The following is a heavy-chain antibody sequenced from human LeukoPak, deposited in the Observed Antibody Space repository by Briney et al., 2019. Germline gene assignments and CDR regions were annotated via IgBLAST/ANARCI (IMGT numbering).Heavy chain of an antibody. CDR3: ARDRRGTRGSSLPVDY. D-gene: IGHD6-13*01. V-gene: IGHV1-18*01. CDR2: ISAYNGNT. J-gene: IGHJ4*02. Sequence: GASVKVSCKASGYTFTSYGISWVGQAPGQGLEWMGWISAYNGNTNYAQKLQGRVTMTTDTSTSTAYMELRSLRSDDTAVYYCARDRRGTRGSSLPVDYWGQGTLVTVSS. CDR1: GYTFTSYG.